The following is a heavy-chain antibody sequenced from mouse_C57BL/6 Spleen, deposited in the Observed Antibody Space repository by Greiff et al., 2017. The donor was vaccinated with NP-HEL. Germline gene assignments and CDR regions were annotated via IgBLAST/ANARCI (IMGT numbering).Heavy chain of an antibody. CDR2: INPSTGGT. Sequence: EVQLQQSGPELVKPGASVKISCKASGYSFTGYYMNWVKQSPETSLEWIREINPSTGGTTYNQKFKAKATLTVDKSSSTAYMQLKSLTSEDSAVYYCARLDYDYDGAMDYWGQGTSVTVSS. V-gene: IGHV1-42*01. D-gene: IGHD2-4*01. J-gene: IGHJ4*01. CDR3: ARLDYDYDGAMDY. CDR1: GYSFTGYY.